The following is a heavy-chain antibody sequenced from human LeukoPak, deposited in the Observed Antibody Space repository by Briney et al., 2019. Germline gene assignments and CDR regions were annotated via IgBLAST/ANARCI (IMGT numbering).Heavy chain of an antibody. CDR3: ARGIREGEMATITSPFDY. Sequence: GGSLRLSCAASGFTFSSYSMNWVRQAPGKGLEWVSYISSSGSTIYYADSVKGRFTISRDNSKNTLYLQMNSLRAEDTAVYYCARGIREGEMATITSPFDYWGQGTLVTVSS. D-gene: IGHD5-24*01. CDR2: ISSSGSTI. V-gene: IGHV3-48*01. CDR1: GFTFSSYS. J-gene: IGHJ4*02.